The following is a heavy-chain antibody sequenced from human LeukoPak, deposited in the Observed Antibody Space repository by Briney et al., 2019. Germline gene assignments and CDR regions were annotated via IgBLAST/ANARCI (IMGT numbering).Heavy chain of an antibody. J-gene: IGHJ4*02. CDR1: EFTSSNYW. V-gene: IGHV3-7*01. CDR3: ARGSYSSGWYANYYFDY. CDR2: IDRHGSQK. D-gene: IGHD6-19*01. Sequence: PGGSLRLSCTSSEFTSSNYWVTWVRQSPGKGLEWLANIDRHGSQKNYLESVKGRFTISRDDAKNSVYLQMNSLRAEDTAVYYCARGSYSSGWYANYYFDYWGQGTLVTVSS.